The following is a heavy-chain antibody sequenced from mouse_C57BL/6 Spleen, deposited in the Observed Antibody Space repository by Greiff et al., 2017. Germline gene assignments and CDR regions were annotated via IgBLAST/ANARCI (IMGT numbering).Heavy chain of an antibody. D-gene: IGHD2-1*01. CDR1: GFSLTSYG. CDR3: AKNEGKGYYAMDY. Sequence: VQLQQSGPGLVQPSQSLSITCTVSGFSLTSYGVHWVRQSPGKGLEWLGVIWRGGSTDYNAAFMSRLSITKDNSKSQVFFKMNSLQADDTAIDYCAKNEGKGYYAMDYWGQGTSVTVSS. CDR2: IWRGGST. J-gene: IGHJ4*01. V-gene: IGHV2-5*01.